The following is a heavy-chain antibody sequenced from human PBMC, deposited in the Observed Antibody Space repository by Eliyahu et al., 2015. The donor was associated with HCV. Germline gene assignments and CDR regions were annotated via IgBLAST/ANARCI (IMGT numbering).Heavy chain of an antibody. CDR2: ISSSGSTI. CDR3: AREGHGSDYYPTGVDH. J-gene: IGHJ4*02. D-gene: IGHD3-22*01. CDR1: GFNLSDYY. V-gene: IGHV3-11*01. Sequence: QVQLVESGGRLVKPVGSLRLSCTASGFNLSDYYMSWIRQAPGKGLEWLSYISSSGSTIYYADSVKGRFSISRDNGKNSLSLQMTGLRAEDTAVYYCAREGHGSDYYPTGVDHWGQGTLVTVSA.